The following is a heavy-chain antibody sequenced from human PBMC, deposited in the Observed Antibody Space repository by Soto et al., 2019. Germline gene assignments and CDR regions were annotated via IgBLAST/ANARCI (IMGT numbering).Heavy chain of an antibody. CDR2: ISYDGSNK. Sequence: PGGSLRLSCAASGFTFSIYGMHWVRQAPGKGLEWVAVISYDGSNKYYADSVKGRFTISRDNSKNTLYLQMNSLRAEDTAVYYCAKDCLSGYYYYYYGMDVWGQGTTVTVSS. CDR1: GFTFSIYG. V-gene: IGHV3-30*18. CDR3: AKDCLSGYYYYYYGMDV. D-gene: IGHD3-22*01. J-gene: IGHJ6*02.